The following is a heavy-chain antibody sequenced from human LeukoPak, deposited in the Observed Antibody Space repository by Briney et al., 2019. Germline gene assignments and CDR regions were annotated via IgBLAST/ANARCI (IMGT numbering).Heavy chain of an antibody. J-gene: IGHJ4*02. CDR1: GGSISSYY. V-gene: IGHV4-59*01. Sequence: PSETLSLTCTVSGGSISSYYWSWIRQPPGKGLEWIGYIYYSGSTNYNPSLKSRVTMSLDTSRDQFSLRLTSVTAADTAIYYCASRPAGSTWYGVFDYWSQGTLVTVSS. CDR3: ASRPAGSTWYGVFDY. D-gene: IGHD6-13*01. CDR2: IYYSGST.